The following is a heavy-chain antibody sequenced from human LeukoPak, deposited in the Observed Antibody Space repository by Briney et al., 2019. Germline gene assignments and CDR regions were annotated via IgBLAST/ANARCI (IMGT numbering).Heavy chain of an antibody. CDR1: GFTFSSFW. Sequence: PGGSLRLSCTASGFTFSSFWMSWVRQDPGKGLEWVANIRQDGSEKYYVDSVRGRFTISRDNAKNSLYLQMNSLRDEDTGVYYCARDHSSSWYLPRYWGQGTLVTVSS. V-gene: IGHV3-7*01. D-gene: IGHD6-13*01. J-gene: IGHJ4*02. CDR3: ARDHSSSWYLPRY. CDR2: IRQDGSEK.